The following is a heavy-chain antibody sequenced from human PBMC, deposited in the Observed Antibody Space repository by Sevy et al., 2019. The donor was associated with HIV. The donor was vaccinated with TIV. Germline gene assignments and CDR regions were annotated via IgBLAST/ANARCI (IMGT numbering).Heavy chain of an antibody. J-gene: IGHJ6*02. V-gene: IGHV3-74*01. CDR3: ARPRANYVDHYFFYAMDV. CDR1: GFTFSNYW. Sequence: GGSLRLSCAASGFTFSNYWMHWVRQVPGEGLVWVSRINNDESSTNYADSVKGRFTISRDNFKNTLFLQMNSLTTEDTAVYYCARPRANYVDHYFFYAMDVWGQGTTVTVSS. CDR2: INNDESST. D-gene: IGHD4-17*01.